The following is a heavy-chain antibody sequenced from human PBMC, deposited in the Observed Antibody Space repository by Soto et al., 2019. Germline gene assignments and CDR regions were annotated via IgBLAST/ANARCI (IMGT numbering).Heavy chain of an antibody. CDR1: GFSLSTNT. D-gene: IGHD2-21*02. V-gene: IGHV3-30*04. CDR3: ARVATAMTYDF. CDR2: ISNDGRRK. J-gene: IGHJ4*02. Sequence: GGSLRLSCAASGFSLSTNTMHWVRQVPGKGLEWVASISNDGRRKYYADFVKGRFTISRDTANNILYLEMNSLRAAGTSLYYCARVATAMTYDFWGQGTQVTVSS.